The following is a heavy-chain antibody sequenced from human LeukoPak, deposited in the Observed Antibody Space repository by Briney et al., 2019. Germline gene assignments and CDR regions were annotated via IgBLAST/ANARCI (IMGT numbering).Heavy chain of an antibody. V-gene: IGHV4-30-2*01. CDR1: GGSISSGGYS. CDR3: ARGGRGIQLWFIH. D-gene: IGHD5-18*01. CDR2: IYHSGST. J-gene: IGHJ4*02. Sequence: SETLSLTCAVSGGSISSGGYSGSWIRQPPGKGLESIGYIYHSGSTYYNPSLKSRVTISVDRSKNQFSLKLSSVTAADTAVYYCARGGRGIQLWFIHWGQGTLVTVSS.